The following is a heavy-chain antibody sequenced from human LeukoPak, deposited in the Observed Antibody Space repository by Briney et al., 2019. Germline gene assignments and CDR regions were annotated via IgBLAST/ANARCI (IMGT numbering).Heavy chain of an antibody. CDR1: GGSISNSY. CDR2: IYYSGST. V-gene: IGHV4-59*01. J-gene: IGHJ4*02. D-gene: IGHD3-10*01. CDR3: ARDAPKGGANYGSGRFDY. Sequence: PSETLSLTCTVSGGSISNSYWSWIRQPPGKGLEWIGYIYYSGSTNYNPSLKSRVTISVDTSKNQFSLNLTSVTAADTAVYYCARDAPKGGANYGSGRFDYWGQGTLVTVSS.